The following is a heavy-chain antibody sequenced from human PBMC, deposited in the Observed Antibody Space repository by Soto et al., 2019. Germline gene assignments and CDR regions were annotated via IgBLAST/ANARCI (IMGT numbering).Heavy chain of an antibody. CDR3: ARDQGRFLEWLFPSFGMDV. V-gene: IGHV3-33*01. J-gene: IGHJ6*02. D-gene: IGHD3-3*01. CDR1: GFTFSSYG. CDR2: IWYDGSNK. Sequence: LRLSCAASGFTFSSYGMHWVRQAPGKGLEWVAVIWYDGSNKYYADSVKGRFTISRDNSKNTLYLQMNSLRAEDTAVYYCARDQGRFLEWLFPSFGMDVGGQGTTVTVSS.